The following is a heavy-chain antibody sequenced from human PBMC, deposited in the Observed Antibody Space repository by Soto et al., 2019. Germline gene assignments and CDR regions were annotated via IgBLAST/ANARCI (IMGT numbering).Heavy chain of an antibody. CDR2: SKNKADSYTT. Sequence: EVQLVESGGGLVQPGGSLRLSCAASGFTFSDHYMDWVRQAPGKGLEWVGRSKNKADSYTTEYAASVKGRFTISRDGSKISLFLQMKGLKTEERAVYNCTVWGSGNDFGPAWGQGILVTVSS. J-gene: IGHJ4*02. CDR3: TVWGSGNDFGPA. V-gene: IGHV3-72*01. D-gene: IGHD3-10*01. CDR1: GFTFSDHY.